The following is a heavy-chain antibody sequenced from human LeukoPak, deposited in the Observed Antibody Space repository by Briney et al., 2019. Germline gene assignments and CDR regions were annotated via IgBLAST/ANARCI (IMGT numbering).Heavy chain of an antibody. Sequence: ASVKVSCKASGYSFNDKYLHWVRQAPGQGLEWMGWITAYNDNTYYAQKLQGRVTMTTDTSTSTAYMELRSLRSDDTAVYYCARDLRRGSSSWYVSGGDYWGQGTLVTVSS. CDR3: ARDLRRGSSSWYVSGGDY. V-gene: IGHV1-18*01. CDR1: GYSFNDKY. CDR2: ITAYNDNT. J-gene: IGHJ4*02. D-gene: IGHD6-13*01.